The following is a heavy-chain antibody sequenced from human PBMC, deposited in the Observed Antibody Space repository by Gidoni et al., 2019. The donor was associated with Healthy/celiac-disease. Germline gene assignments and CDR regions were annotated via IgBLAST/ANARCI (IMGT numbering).Heavy chain of an antibody. Sequence: EVQLVASGVGLVNPGVFLSLSCAASAFTFSSYSMNWVRQAPGKGREWISSISSSSSYNYYADSVKGRFTISRDNAKNSLYMQMNRLRAEATAVYYCARDLTTVSHYGMDVWGQGTTVTVSS. D-gene: IGHD4-17*01. CDR2: ISSSSSYN. J-gene: IGHJ6*02. CDR1: AFTFSSYS. V-gene: IGHV3-21*01. CDR3: ARDLTTVSHYGMDV.